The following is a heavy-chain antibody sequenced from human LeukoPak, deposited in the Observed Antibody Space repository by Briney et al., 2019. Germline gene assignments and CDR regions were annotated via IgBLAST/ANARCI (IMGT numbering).Heavy chain of an antibody. CDR3: ATVSGSYTNPGYFDY. J-gene: IGHJ4*02. Sequence: GGSLRLSCAASGFTFSSYAMSWVRQVPGKGLEWVSAISGSGGSTYYADSVKGRFTISRDNSKNTLYLQMNSLRAEDTAVYYCATVSGSYTNPGYFDYWGQGTLVTVSS. CDR2: ISGSGGST. V-gene: IGHV3-23*01. CDR1: GFTFSSYA. D-gene: IGHD1-26*01.